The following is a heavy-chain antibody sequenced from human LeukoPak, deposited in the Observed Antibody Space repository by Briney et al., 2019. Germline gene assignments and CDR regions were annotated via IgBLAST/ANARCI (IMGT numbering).Heavy chain of an antibody. V-gene: IGHV1-2*02. Sequence: ASVKVSCKASGYTFTGYYMHWVRQAPGQGLEWMGWINPNSGGTNYAQKFQGRVTMTRDTSISTAYMELSRLRSDDTAVYYCARETYCSSTSCYTTGEVDYWGQGTLVTVSS. D-gene: IGHD2-2*02. CDR3: ARETYCSSTSCYTTGEVDY. J-gene: IGHJ4*02. CDR2: INPNSGGT. CDR1: GYTFTGYY.